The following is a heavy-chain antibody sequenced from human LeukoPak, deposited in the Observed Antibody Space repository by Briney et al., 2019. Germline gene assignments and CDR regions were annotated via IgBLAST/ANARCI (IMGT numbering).Heavy chain of an antibody. CDR1: GFTFSSYW. D-gene: IGHD4-17*01. CDR2: INQDGSGK. J-gene: IGHJ4*02. Sequence: GGSLRLSCAASGFTFSSYWMSWVRQAPGKGLEWVANINQDGSGKYYVDSVKGRFTISRDNSKNTLYLQMNSLRAEDTAVYYCARSGGVTTTLGYWGQGTLVTVSS. CDR3: ARSGGVTTTLGY. V-gene: IGHV3-7*01.